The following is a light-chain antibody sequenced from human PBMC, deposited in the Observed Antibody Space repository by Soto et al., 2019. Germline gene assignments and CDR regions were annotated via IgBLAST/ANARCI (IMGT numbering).Light chain of an antibody. CDR1: QYINTR. Sequence: IVLTQSPATLSSFPGDRVTLSCRASQYINTRLAWYKHRPGQAPRLLIYGASTRATGIPARFSGSGSGTEFTLTISSLTSEDFEVYYCQQYNNWPITFGQGTRLEIK. V-gene: IGKV3-15*01. CDR3: QQYNNWPIT. J-gene: IGKJ5*01. CDR2: GAS.